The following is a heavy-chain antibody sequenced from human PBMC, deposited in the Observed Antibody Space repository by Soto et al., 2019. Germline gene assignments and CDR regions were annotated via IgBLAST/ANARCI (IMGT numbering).Heavy chain of an antibody. J-gene: IGHJ5*01. CDR1: GFTFSSYS. D-gene: IGHD2-21*01. CDR3: ARDLTWSSALVT. Sequence: EVQLVESGGGLVKPGGSLRLSCAASGFTFSSYSMNWVRQAPGKGLEWVSSISSSSSYIYYADSVKGRFTISRDNAKNSLYLQMNSLRAEDTAVYYCARDLTWSSALVTWGNGTLVTVSS. CDR2: ISSSSSYI. V-gene: IGHV3-21*01.